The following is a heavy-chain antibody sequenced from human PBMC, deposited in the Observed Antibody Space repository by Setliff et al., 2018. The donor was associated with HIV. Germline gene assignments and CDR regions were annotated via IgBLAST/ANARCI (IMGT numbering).Heavy chain of an antibody. D-gene: IGHD3-10*01. J-gene: IGHJ5*02. CDR3: ASGSGIDWFDP. Sequence: GESLKISCKGSGYSFTSYWIGWVRQMPGKGLEWMGIIYPGDSHVRYSPSFQGQVTISADKSISTAYLQWTSLKASDSAMYYCASGSGIDWFDPWGQGTLVTVSS. V-gene: IGHV5-51*01. CDR2: IYPGDSHV. CDR1: GYSFTSYW.